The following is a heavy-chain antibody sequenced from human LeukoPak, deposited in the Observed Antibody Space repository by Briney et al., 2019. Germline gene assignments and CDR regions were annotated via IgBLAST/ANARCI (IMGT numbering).Heavy chain of an antibody. D-gene: IGHD1-1*01. CDR2: IWYDGSNK. V-gene: IGHV3-33*01. Sequence: GRSLRLSCAASGFTFSSYGMHWVRQAPGKGLEWVAVIWYDGSNKYYADSVKGRFTISRDNSKNTLYLQMNSLRAEDTAVYHCARDRYLERPVGMDVWGQGTTVTVSS. CDR3: ARDRYLERPVGMDV. CDR1: GFTFSSYG. J-gene: IGHJ6*02.